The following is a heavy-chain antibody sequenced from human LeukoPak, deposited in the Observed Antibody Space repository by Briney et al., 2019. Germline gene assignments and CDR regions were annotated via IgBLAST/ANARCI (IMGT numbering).Heavy chain of an antibody. Sequence: GGSLRLSCAASGFTFSSYAMSWVRQAPGKGLEGVSAISGSGGSTYYAASVKGRFIISRDNSKNTLYLQMNSLRAEDTAVYYCAKKTIAVAGTDEYFQHWGQGTLVTVSS. CDR1: GFTFSSYA. V-gene: IGHV3-23*01. D-gene: IGHD6-19*01. J-gene: IGHJ1*01. CDR2: ISGSGGST. CDR3: AKKTIAVAGTDEYFQH.